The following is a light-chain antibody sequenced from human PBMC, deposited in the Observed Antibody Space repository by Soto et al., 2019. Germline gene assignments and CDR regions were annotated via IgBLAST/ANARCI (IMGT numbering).Light chain of an antibody. Sequence: EIVLTQSPGILSLSPGEGATLSCRASQRVASDLAWYLQKPGQPPRLLIYDASIRATGIPDRFSGSGSGTDFTLTISRLEPEDFAVYYCQQYSSSLITFGQGTRLEIK. CDR1: QRVASD. CDR3: QQYSSSLIT. J-gene: IGKJ5*01. CDR2: DAS. V-gene: IGKV3-20*01.